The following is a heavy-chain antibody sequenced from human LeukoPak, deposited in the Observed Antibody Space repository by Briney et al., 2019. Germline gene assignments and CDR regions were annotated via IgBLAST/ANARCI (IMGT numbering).Heavy chain of an antibody. Sequence: SETLSLTCAVSGGSISSSNWWSWVRQPPGKGLEWIGEIYHSGSTNYNPSLKSRVTMSVDKAKNQFSLNLSSVTAADTAVYYCARVYGSGTYYLYFDYWGQGTLVTVSS. CDR1: GGSISSSNW. V-gene: IGHV4-4*02. CDR2: IYHSGST. D-gene: IGHD3-10*01. CDR3: ARVYGSGTYYLYFDY. J-gene: IGHJ4*02.